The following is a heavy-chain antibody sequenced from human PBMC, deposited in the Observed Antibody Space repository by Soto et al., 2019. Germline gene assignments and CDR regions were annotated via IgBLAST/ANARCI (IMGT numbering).Heavy chain of an antibody. CDR1: GGSISSGGYY. D-gene: IGHD3-22*01. Sequence: SETLSLTCTVSGGSISSGGYYWSWIRQHPGKGLEWIGYIYYSGSTYYNPSLKSRVTISVDTSKNQFSLKLSSVTAADTAVYYCAREYYYDSSGYYLDYWGQGTLVTVSS. V-gene: IGHV4-31*03. CDR3: AREYYYDSSGYYLDY. J-gene: IGHJ4*02. CDR2: IYYSGST.